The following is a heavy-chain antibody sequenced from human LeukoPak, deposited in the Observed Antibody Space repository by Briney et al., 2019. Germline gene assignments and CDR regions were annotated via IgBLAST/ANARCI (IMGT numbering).Heavy chain of an antibody. Sequence: EASVTVSCKASGGTFSSYAISWVRQAPGQGLEWMGEIIPIFGTANYAQKFQGRVTITADESTSTAYMELSSLRSEDTAVYYCARAPIVVVGHPGWFDPWGQGTLVTVSS. CDR3: ARAPIVVVGHPGWFDP. D-gene: IGHD3-22*01. CDR1: GGTFSSYA. J-gene: IGHJ5*02. CDR2: IIPIFGTA. V-gene: IGHV1-69*13.